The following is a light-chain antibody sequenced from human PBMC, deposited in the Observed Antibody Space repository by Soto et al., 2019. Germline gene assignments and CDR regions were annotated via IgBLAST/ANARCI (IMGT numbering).Light chain of an antibody. CDR1: HGISSH. CDR3: QQRHNWPIT. J-gene: IGKJ5*01. Sequence: LTQSTATLSVSPGERATLSCRASHGISSHLAWYQQKPGQPPRLLIYGASSRATGVPARFSGSGSGTDFTLTISGLEPADLGVYYCQQRHNWPITFGQGTRLEIK. CDR2: GAS. V-gene: IGKV3-11*01.